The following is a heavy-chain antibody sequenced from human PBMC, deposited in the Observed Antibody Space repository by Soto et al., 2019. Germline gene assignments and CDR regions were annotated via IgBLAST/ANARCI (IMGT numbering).Heavy chain of an antibody. CDR2: ISSSSSYI. J-gene: IGHJ4*02. D-gene: IGHD6-6*01. CDR3: ARVGGQLVPGFYY. Sequence: GGSLRLSSAASGFSFSSYSMNWVRQAPGKGLEWVSSISSSSSYIYYADSVKGRFTISRDNAKNSLYLQMNSLRAEDTAVYYCARVGGQLVPGFYYWGQGTLVTVSS. CDR1: GFSFSSYS. V-gene: IGHV3-21*01.